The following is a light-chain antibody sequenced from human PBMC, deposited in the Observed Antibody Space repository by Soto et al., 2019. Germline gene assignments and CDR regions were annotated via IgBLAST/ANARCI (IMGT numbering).Light chain of an antibody. CDR2: DAS. V-gene: IGKV1-5*01. CDR1: QSISSW. J-gene: IGKJ1*01. Sequence: GDRVTITCRASQSISSWVAWYQQKPGKAPKLLIYDASSLESGVPSRFSGSGSGTEFTLTISSLQPDDFATYYCQQYNSYSWTFGQGTKVDVK. CDR3: QQYNSYSWT.